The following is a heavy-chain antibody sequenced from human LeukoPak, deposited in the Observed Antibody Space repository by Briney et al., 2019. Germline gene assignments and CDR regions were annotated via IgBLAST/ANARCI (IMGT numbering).Heavy chain of an antibody. J-gene: IGHJ4*02. CDR2: INYSGIT. V-gene: IGHV4-34*01. Sequence: PSETLSLTCALYGGPFSGYYWRCLRHPPGKGLEGIGEINYSGITNYNTSLKSRVTISVDTSKNQFSLKLSSVTAADTAVYYCARVLPKEIAVAGAFDYWGQGTLVTVSS. CDR1: GGPFSGYY. D-gene: IGHD6-19*01. CDR3: ARVLPKEIAVAGAFDY.